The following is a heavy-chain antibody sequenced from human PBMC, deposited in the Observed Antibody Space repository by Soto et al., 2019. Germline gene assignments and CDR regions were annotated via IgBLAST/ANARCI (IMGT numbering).Heavy chain of an antibody. D-gene: IGHD4-17*01. Sequence: EVQLLESGGGLVQPGGSLRLSCAASGFTFSSYAMSWVRQAPGKGLEWVSAISGSGGSTYYADSVKGRFTISRDNSKNTLYLQMNSLRAEDTAVYYCAKDHFYGDYVGEYYFDYGGQGSLVTVSS. CDR2: ISGSGGST. J-gene: IGHJ4*02. V-gene: IGHV3-23*01. CDR3: AKDHFYGDYVGEYYFDY. CDR1: GFTFSSYA.